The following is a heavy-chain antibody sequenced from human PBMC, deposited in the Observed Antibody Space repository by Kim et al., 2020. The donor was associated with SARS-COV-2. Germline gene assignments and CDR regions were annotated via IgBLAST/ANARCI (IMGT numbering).Heavy chain of an antibody. CDR3: AKELSSSWYVGNFQH. V-gene: IGHV3-9*01. Sequence: GGSLRLSCAASGFTFDDYAMHWVRQAPGKGLEWVSGISWNSGSIGYADSVKGRFTISRDNAKNSLYLQMNSLRAEDTALYYCAKELSSSWYVGNFQHWGQGTLVTVSS. CDR1: GFTFDDYA. D-gene: IGHD6-13*01. CDR2: ISWNSGSI. J-gene: IGHJ1*01.